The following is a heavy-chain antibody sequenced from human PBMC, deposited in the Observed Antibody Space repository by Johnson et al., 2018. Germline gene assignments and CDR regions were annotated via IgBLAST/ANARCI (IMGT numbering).Heavy chain of an antibody. D-gene: IGHD3-22*01. CDR3: ARGGYYDSSGYYGVAFDI. CDR2: ISYDGSNK. CDR1: GFTFSSYA. J-gene: IGHJ3*02. V-gene: IGHV3-30-3*01. Sequence: QVQLVQSGGGVVQPGRSLRLSCAASGFTFSSYAMHWVRQAPGKGLEWVAVISYDGSNKYYADSVKGRFTISRDNSKNTLYLQMNSPRAEDTAVYYCARGGYYDSSGYYGVAFDIWGQGTMVTVSS.